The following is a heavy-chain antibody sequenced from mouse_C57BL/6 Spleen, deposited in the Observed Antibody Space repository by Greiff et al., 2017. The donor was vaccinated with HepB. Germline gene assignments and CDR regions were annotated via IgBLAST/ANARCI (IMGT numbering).Heavy chain of an antibody. CDR1: GYSITSGYY. Sequence: EVQLQQSGPGLVKPSQSLSLTCSVTGYSITSGYYWNWIRQFPGNKLEWMGYISYDGSNNYNPSLKNRISITRDTSKNQFFLKLNSVTTEDTATYYCNYDYDRFAYWGQGTLVTVSA. CDR3: NYDYDRFAY. V-gene: IGHV3-6*01. J-gene: IGHJ3*01. CDR2: ISYDGSN. D-gene: IGHD2-4*01.